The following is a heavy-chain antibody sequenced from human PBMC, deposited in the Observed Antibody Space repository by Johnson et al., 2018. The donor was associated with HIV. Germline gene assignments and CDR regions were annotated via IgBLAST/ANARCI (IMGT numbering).Heavy chain of an antibody. CDR2: ISFDGNNE. J-gene: IGHJ3*02. CDR1: GFTFSSYV. V-gene: IGHV3-30*14. D-gene: IGHD3-22*01. Sequence: QMLLVESGGGVVQPGRSLRLSCAASGFTFSSYVMHWVRQAPGKGLEGVAVISFDGNNEFYADSVRDRFTISRDNSKNTLYLQMGSLRAEDMAVYYCARGSLYYYDSSGWGAFDIWGQGTMVTVYS. CDR3: ARGSLYYYDSSGWGAFDI.